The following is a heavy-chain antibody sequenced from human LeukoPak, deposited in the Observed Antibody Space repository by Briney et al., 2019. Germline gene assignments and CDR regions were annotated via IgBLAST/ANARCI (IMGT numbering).Heavy chain of an antibody. CDR3: ARVPLYDASGHYYPH. D-gene: IGHD3-22*01. Sequence: ASVKVSRKTSGYTFINYGMHWVRQAPRQSPEWMGWINAGNGNTKSSQTFQDRVTLTRDTSASTAYMELNSLSSEDTAVYYCARVPLYDASGHYYPHWGQGTLVTVSS. V-gene: IGHV1-3*01. J-gene: IGHJ1*01. CDR2: INAGNGNT. CDR1: GYTFINYG.